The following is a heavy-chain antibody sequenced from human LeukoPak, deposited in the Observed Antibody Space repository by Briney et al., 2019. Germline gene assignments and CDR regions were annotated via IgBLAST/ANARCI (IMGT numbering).Heavy chain of an antibody. Sequence: SQTLSLTCTVSGGSISSGSYYWSWIRQPAGKGLEWIGRIYTSGSTNYNPSLKSRVTISVDTSKNQFSLKLSSVTAADTAVYYCAGYCSGGSCYAFDIWGQGTMVTVSS. CDR3: AGYCSGGSCYAFDI. CDR1: GGSISSGSYY. D-gene: IGHD2-15*01. CDR2: IYTSGST. V-gene: IGHV4-61*02. J-gene: IGHJ3*02.